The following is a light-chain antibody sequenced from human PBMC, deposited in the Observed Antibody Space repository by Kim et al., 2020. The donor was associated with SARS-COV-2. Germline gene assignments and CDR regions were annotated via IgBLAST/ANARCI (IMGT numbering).Light chain of an antibody. J-gene: IGLJ3*02. V-gene: IGLV3-1*01. CDR2: QNT. CDR1: KLGDKY. CDR3: QAWAGFTAV. Sequence: SYELTQPPSVSVSPGQTASITCSGDKLGDKYAFWYQQKPGQSPVVVIYQNTKRPSGIPERFSGSNSGNTATLTISGTQAMDEADYYCQAWAGFTAVFGGG.